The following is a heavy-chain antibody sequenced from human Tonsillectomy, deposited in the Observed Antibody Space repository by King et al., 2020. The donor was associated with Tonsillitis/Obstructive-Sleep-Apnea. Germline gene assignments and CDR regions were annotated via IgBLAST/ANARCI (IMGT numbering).Heavy chain of an antibody. Sequence: VQLQQWGAGLLKPSETLSLTCAVYGGSFSGYYWSWIRQPPGKGLEWIGEINHSGSTNYNPSLKSRVTISVDTSKNQFSLKLSSVTAADTAVYYCARGPFGYYYNRGPRLQGAFDIWGQGTMVTVSS. V-gene: IGHV4-34*01. J-gene: IGHJ3*02. CDR1: GGSFSGYY. D-gene: IGHD3-22*01. CDR3: ARGPFGYYYNRGPRLQGAFDI. CDR2: INHSGST.